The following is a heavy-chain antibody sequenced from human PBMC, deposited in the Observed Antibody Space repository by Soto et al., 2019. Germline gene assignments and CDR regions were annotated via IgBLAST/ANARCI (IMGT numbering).Heavy chain of an antibody. J-gene: IGHJ4*02. CDR3: ARSVAFGGVIATYYFDY. Sequence: QLQLQESGPGLVKPSETLSLTCTVSGGSISSSSYYWGWIRQPPGKGLEWIGSIYYSGSTYYNPSLKSRVTISVDTSKNQFSLKLSSVTAADTAVYYCARSVAFGGVIATYYFDYWGQGTLVTVSS. CDR1: GGSISSSSYY. V-gene: IGHV4-39*01. CDR2: IYYSGST. D-gene: IGHD3-16*02.